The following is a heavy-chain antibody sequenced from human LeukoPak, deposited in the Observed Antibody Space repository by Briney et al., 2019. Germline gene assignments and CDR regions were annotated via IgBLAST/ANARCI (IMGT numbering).Heavy chain of an antibody. V-gene: IGHV4-61*02. J-gene: IGHJ4*02. CDR2: MYTAGGASGST. Sequence: SQTLSLTCTVSGVSISTGNYYWSWLRQPAGKGLEYIVRMYTAGGASGSTYYNPSLKSRVTISVDTSKNQFSLKLSSVTAADTAVYYCARDKRMNGYFDYWGQGTLVTVSS. CDR1: GVSISTGNYY. D-gene: IGHD2-8*01. CDR3: ARDKRMNGYFDY.